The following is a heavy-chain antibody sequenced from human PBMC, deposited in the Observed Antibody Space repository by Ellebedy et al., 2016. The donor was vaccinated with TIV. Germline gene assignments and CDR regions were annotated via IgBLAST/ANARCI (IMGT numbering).Heavy chain of an antibody. D-gene: IGHD6-19*01. J-gene: IGHJ4*02. Sequence: GESLKISCAASGFTFSDYHMNWFRQAPGKGLEWVSSIIVGGSTYDADSVKGRFIISRDNAENSPYLQMNSLRTEDTAAYYCSKIHKTDSCWRVADYWGQGTLVTVSS. CDR1: GFTFSDYH. CDR3: SKIHKTDSCWRVADY. V-gene: IGHV3-69-1*01. CDR2: IIVGGST.